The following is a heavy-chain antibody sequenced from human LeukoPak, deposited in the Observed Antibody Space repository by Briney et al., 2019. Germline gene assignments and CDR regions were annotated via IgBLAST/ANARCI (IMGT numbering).Heavy chain of an antibody. CDR2: IWYDGSNK. CDR1: GFTFSSYA. V-gene: IGHV3-33*06. J-gene: IGHJ4*02. CDR3: AKDAVPVVPAATYFDY. Sequence: PGGSLRLSCAASGFTFSSYAMHWVRQAPGKGLEWVAVIWYDGSNKYYADSVKGRFTISRDNSKNTLYLQMNSLRAEDTAVYYCAKDAVPVVPAATYFDYWGQGTLVTVSS. D-gene: IGHD2-2*01.